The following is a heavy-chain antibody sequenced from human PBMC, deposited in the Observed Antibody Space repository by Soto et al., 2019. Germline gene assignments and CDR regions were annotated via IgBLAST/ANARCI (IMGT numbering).Heavy chain of an antibody. D-gene: IGHD2-15*01. CDR3: AGGSGPSPIDY. V-gene: IGHV4-59*01. CDR1: GGSISSYY. CDR2: IYYSGST. Sequence: SETLSLTCTVSGGSISSYYWSWIRQPPGKGLEWIGYIYYSGSTNYNPSLKSRVTISVDTSKNQFSLKLSSVTAADTAVYYCAGGSGPSPIDYWGQGTLVTVSS. J-gene: IGHJ4*02.